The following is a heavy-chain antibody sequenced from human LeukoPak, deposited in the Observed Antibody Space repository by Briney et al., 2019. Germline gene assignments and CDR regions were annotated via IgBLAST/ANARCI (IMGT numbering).Heavy chain of an antibody. D-gene: IGHD3-22*01. J-gene: IGHJ4*02. CDR1: GFTFDDYG. Sequence: GGSLRLSCAASGFTFDDYGMSWVRQAPGKGLEWVSGINWNGGSTGYADSVKGRFTISRDNAKNSLYLQMNSLRAEDTALYYCARGDRSYYDSSGYPFYDYWGQGTLVTASS. V-gene: IGHV3-20*04. CDR2: INWNGGST. CDR3: ARGDRSYYDSSGYPFYDY.